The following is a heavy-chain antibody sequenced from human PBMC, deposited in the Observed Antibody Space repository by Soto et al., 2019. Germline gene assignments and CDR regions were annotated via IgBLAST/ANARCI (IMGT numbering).Heavy chain of an antibody. CDR1: GFTFSSYG. CDR3: ARDAAPYYFDY. Sequence: LRLSCAASGFTFSSYGMHWVRQAPGKGLEWVAVIWYDGSNKYYADSVKGRFTISRDNSKNTLYLQMNSLRAEDTAVYYCARDAAPYYFDYWGQGTLVTVSS. J-gene: IGHJ4*02. V-gene: IGHV3-33*01. CDR2: IWYDGSNK. D-gene: IGHD6-13*01.